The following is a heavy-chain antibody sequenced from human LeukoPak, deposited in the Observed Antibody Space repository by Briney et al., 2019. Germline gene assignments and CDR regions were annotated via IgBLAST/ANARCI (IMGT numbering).Heavy chain of an antibody. CDR2: ISYDGRNI. D-gene: IGHD2-2*01. Sequence: GGSLRLSCAASGFTFSTNAMHWVRQAPGKGLEWVAVISYDGRNIHYPDSVKGRFTISRDISTDTLWLQMDSLRTEDTAVYYCAKGPLRGTAAAIDYWGQGTLVTVSS. V-gene: IGHV3-30*04. CDR3: AKGPLRGTAAAIDY. CDR1: GFTFSTNA. J-gene: IGHJ4*02.